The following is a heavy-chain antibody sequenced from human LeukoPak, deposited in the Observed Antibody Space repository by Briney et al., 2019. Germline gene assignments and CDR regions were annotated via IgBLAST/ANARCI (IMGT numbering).Heavy chain of an antibody. Sequence: GGSLRLSCAASGFTFDDYAMHWVRQAPGKGLEWVSGISWNSGSIGYADSVRGRFTISRDNAKNSLYLQMNSLRAEDTAVYYCARWGWGVVVIDPRNDYWGQGTLVTVSS. CDR1: GFTFDDYA. CDR2: ISWNSGSI. J-gene: IGHJ4*02. CDR3: ARWGWGVVVIDPRNDY. D-gene: IGHD3-22*01. V-gene: IGHV3-9*01.